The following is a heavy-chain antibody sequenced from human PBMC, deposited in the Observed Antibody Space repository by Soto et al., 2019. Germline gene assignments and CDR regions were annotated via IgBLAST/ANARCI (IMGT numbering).Heavy chain of an antibody. V-gene: IGHV3-66*01. CDR1: GFTVSSNC. CDR3: ASTGGHSGYHFDY. J-gene: IGHJ4*02. CDR2: IYSDGST. Sequence: EVQLVESGGGLVQPGGSLRLSCAASGFTVSSNCMNWVRQAPGKGLEWVSFIYSDGSTSYADAVKGRFTSFRDNSKNTLYLQMNGLRVEDTGVYYCASTGGHSGYHFDYWGQGALVTVS. D-gene: IGHD3-22*01.